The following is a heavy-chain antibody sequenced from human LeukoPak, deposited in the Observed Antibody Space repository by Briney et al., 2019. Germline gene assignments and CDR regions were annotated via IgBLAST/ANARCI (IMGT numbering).Heavy chain of an antibody. CDR1: GGTFSSYA. D-gene: IGHD6-13*01. Sequence: GSSVTVSCKASGGTFSSYAISWVRQAPGQGLEWMGGIIPIFGTANYAQKFQGRVTITADKSTSTAYMERSSLRSEDTAVYYCARESRGSSSALDYWGQGTLVTVSS. CDR2: IIPIFGTA. V-gene: IGHV1-69*06. J-gene: IGHJ4*02. CDR3: ARESRGSSSALDY.